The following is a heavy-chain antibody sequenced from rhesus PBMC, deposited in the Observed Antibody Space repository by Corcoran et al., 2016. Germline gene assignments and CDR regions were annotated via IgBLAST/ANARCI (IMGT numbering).Heavy chain of an antibody. CDR3: AREAEAAVAVPDY. J-gene: IGHJ4*01. CDR1: GFTFGSYA. CDR2: IIPLVAIT. Sequence: QVQLVQSGAEVKKPGASVKVSCKASGFTFGSYAINWVRQAPGQGLEWMGVIIPLVAITNDAGKLQGRGSITADTSTRTAYMELRSLRSEDTAVYYCAREAEAAVAVPDYWGQGVLVTVSS. D-gene: IGHD4-29*01. V-gene: IGHV1-198*02.